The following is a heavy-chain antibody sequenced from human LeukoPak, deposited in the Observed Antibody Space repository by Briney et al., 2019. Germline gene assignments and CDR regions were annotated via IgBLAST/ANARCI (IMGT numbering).Heavy chain of an antibody. CDR1: GGTFSSYA. CDR3: ARGGESTAMARFDY. V-gene: IGHV1-69*05. D-gene: IGHD5-18*01. CDR2: IIPIFGTA. Sequence: SVKVSCKASGGTFSSYAISWVRQAPGQGLEWMGGIIPIFGTANYAQKFQGRVTITTDESTSTAYMELSSLRSEDTAVYYCARGGESTAMARFDYWGQGTLVIVSS. J-gene: IGHJ4*02.